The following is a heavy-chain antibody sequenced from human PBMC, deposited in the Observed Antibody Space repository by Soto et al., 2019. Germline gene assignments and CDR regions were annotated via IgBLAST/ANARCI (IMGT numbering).Heavy chain of an antibody. V-gene: IGHV3-9*01. Sequence: EVHLVESGGGLVQPGRSLRLSCAASGFTFDDYAMHWVRQAPGKGLEWVSGISWNSDSTGYADSVKGRFTISRDNAKNSLFLQMNSLRAEDTALYVCAKDTYIIVGGTHIDFWGRGTLVSVSS. CDR1: GFTFDDYA. D-gene: IGHD1-26*01. CDR3: AKDTYIIVGGTHIDF. CDR2: ISWNSDST. J-gene: IGHJ4*02.